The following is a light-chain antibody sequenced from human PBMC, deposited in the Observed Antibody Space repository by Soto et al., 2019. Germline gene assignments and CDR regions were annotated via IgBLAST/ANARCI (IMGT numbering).Light chain of an antibody. CDR1: QDISNF. CDR3: QQYYIYPPA. V-gene: IGKV1-9*01. CDR2: SAS. Sequence: IQLTQSPSPLSASVGDRVTIACRASQDISNFLAWYQQRPGKAPKLLIYSASTLQTGVPSRFSGSGSGTDFTLAIGSLQPEDSATYFCQQYYIYPPAFGPGTKVQIK. J-gene: IGKJ3*01.